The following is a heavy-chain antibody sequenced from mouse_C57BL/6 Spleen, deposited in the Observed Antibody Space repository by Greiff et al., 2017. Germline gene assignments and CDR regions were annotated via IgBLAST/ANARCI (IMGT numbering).Heavy chain of an antibody. CDR3: ARGGSSLGFAY. CDR1: GYTFTSSW. Sequence: VQLQQPGAELVKPGASVTLSCKASGYTFTSSWMHWVKQRPGQGLEWIGMIHPNSGSTNYNAKFKSKATMTVDKSSSTAYMQLSSLTSEDSAVYYVARGGSSLGFAYWGQGTLVTVSA. J-gene: IGHJ3*01. D-gene: IGHD1-1*01. CDR2: IHPNSGST. V-gene: IGHV1-64*01.